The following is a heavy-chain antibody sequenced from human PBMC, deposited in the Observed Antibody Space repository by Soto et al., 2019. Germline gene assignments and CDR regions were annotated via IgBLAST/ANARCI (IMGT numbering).Heavy chain of an antibody. CDR3: AGSGPIWFAELLYYFAY. D-gene: IGHD3-10*01. V-gene: IGHV4-59*01. CDR1: GGSISSYY. J-gene: IGHJ4*02. CDR2: IYYSGST. Sequence: SETLSLTCTVSGGSISSYYWSWIRQPPGKGLEWIGYIYYSGSTNYNPSLKSRVTISVDTSKNQFSLKLSSVTAADTAVYYCAGSGPIWFAELLYYFAYWGQGTLVTVSS.